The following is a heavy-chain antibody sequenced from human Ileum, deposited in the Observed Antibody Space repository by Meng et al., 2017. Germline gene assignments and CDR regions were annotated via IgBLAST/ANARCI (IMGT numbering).Heavy chain of an antibody. D-gene: IGHD5-12*01. J-gene: IGHJ5*02. Sequence: DVQLLESGGGLIQSGGSLRLSCAASGFTFSNSAMSWVRQVPGKGLEWVSAIGGSGTSTYYADSVKGRFTISRDNSKNTVYLDIYSLRVDDAARYFCAREAWMPFWFDPWGLGTLVTVSS. CDR2: IGGSGTST. V-gene: IGHV3-23*01. CDR1: GFTFSNSA. CDR3: AREAWMPFWFDP.